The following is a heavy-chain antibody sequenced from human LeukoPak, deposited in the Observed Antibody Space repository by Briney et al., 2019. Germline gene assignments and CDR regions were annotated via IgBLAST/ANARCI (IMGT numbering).Heavy chain of an antibody. J-gene: IGHJ3*02. Sequence: PSETLSLTCTVSGGSISSTTSYWSWIRQPAGKGLEWIGRIYTTGSTDYNPSLKSRVAISIDTSKNQFSLKLSSVTAADTAVYFCACLTTAEAFDIWGQGTMVTVSS. CDR2: IYTTGST. D-gene: IGHD3-22*01. V-gene: IGHV4-61*02. CDR1: GGSISSTTSY. CDR3: ACLTTAEAFDI.